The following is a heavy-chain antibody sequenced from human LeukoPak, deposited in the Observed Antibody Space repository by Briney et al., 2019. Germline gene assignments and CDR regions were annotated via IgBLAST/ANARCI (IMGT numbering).Heavy chain of an antibody. D-gene: IGHD5-24*01. CDR2: ISGSGSTI. V-gene: IGHV3-48*03. Sequence: PGGSLRLSCAASGFTFSGYDMTWVRQAPGKGLEWVSYISGSGSTIYYADSVKGRFTISRDNAKNSLYLQMNSLRAEDTAVYYCTTERGWLQLGDYWGQGTLGTVSA. J-gene: IGHJ4*02. CDR3: TTERGWLQLGDY. CDR1: GFTFSGYD.